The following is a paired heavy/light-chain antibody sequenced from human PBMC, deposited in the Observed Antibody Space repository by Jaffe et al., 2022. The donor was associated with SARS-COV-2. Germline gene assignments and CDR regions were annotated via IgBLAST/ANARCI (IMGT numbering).Heavy chain of an antibody. CDR3: AKEVTYSGYPGMDV. Sequence: EVQLLESGGGLVQPGGSLRLSCAASGFRFSSYAMIWVRQAPEKGLEYVSSIDGSGSITSYAGSVRGRFTVSRDNSKTTFYLQMNSLRAEDTALYYCAKEVTYSGYPGMDVWGHGTAVTVSS. CDR1: GFRFSSYA. V-gene: IGHV3-23*01. D-gene: IGHD5-12*01. CDR2: IDGSGSIT. J-gene: IGHJ6*02.
Light chain of an antibody. CDR1: SSNIGKKY. CDR3: GAWDTSLNGGV. CDR2: EDN. J-gene: IGLJ3*02. Sequence: QSVLTQPPSVSAAPGQKVTISCSGSSSNIGKKYVSWYQQFPGTAPKLLIYEDNKRPSGIPDRFSGSKSGTSATLGITGLQTEDEADYYCGAWDTSLNGGVFGGGTRLTVL. V-gene: IGLV1-51*02.